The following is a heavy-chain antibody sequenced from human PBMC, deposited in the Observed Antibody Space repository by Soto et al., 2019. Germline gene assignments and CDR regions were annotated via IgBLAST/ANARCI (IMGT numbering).Heavy chain of an antibody. J-gene: IGHJ6*02. Sequence: LSLTCTVSGGSISSGAFSWSWIHQPPGRGLEWIGYIYHSGSTYYIPSLRSRVAISMDRAKNQFSLHLSSVTAEDTAVYYCARGALNYDLWSGPINGGMDVWGQGTTVTVSS. V-gene: IGHV4-30-2*01. CDR1: GGSISSGAFS. CDR3: ARGALNYDLWSGPINGGMDV. D-gene: IGHD3-3*01. CDR2: IYHSGST.